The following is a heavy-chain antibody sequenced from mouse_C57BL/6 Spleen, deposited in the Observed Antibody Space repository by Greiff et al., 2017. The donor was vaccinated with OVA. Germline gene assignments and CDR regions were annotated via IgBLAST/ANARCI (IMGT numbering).Heavy chain of an antibody. V-gene: IGHV1-19*01. Sequence: EVQLQQSGPVLVKPGASVKMSCKASGYTFTDYYMNWVKQSPGKSLEWIGVINPYNGGTSYNQKFKGKATLTVDKSSSTAYMELNSLTSEDSAVYYCARATAQSTPFDYWGQGTTLTVSS. J-gene: IGHJ2*01. CDR3: ARATAQSTPFDY. CDR1: GYTFTDYY. D-gene: IGHD3-2*02. CDR2: INPYNGGT.